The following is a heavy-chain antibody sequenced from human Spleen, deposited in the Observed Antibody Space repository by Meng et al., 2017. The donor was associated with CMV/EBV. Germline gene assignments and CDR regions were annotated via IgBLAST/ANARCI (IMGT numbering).Heavy chain of an antibody. CDR2: LYSDGTT. CDR3: ARDGFCSSTSCYTSLFDY. Sequence: GESLKISCAASGFIVSTNYMTWVRQAPGRGLEWVSVLYSDGTTYYADSVKGRFTISRDNAKNSLYLQMNSLRAEDTAVYYCARDGFCSSTSCYTSLFDYWGQGTLVTVSS. V-gene: IGHV3-53*01. D-gene: IGHD2-2*02. J-gene: IGHJ4*02. CDR1: GFIVSTNY.